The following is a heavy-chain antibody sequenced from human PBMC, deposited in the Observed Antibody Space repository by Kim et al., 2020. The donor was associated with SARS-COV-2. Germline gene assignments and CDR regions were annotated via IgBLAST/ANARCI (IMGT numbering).Heavy chain of an antibody. CDR3: AKDLGRGSFVIMAARKYYYGMDV. D-gene: IGHD6-6*01. CDR2: IRWNSGSI. V-gene: IGHV3-9*01. J-gene: IGHJ6*02. CDR1: GFTLGDYA. Sequence: GGSLRLSCVASGFTLGDYATRWVRQAPGKGLEWVAGIRWNSGSIGYADSVKGRFTISRDTAKNSLYLEMNRLRAEDTAVYYCAKDLGRGSFVIMAARKYYYGMDVWGQGTTVTVSS.